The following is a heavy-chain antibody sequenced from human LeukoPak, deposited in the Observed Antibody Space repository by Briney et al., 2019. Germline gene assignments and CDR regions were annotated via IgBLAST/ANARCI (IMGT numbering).Heavy chain of an antibody. CDR3: AKGGKWDVTPFDY. D-gene: IGHD1-26*01. CDR1: GFTFSSYA. V-gene: IGHV3-23*01. Sequence: GGSLRLSCAASGFTFSSYAMSWVRQAPGKGLERVSAISGSGGSTYYADSVKGRFTISRDNSKNTLYLQMNSLRAEDTAVYYCAKGGKWDVTPFDYWGQGTLVTVSS. CDR2: ISGSGGST. J-gene: IGHJ4*02.